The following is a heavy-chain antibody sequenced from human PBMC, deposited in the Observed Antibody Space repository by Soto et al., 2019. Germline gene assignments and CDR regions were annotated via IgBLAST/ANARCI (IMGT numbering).Heavy chain of an antibody. CDR1: GCSIADFW. CDR2: IDPSDSQT. D-gene: IGHD3-22*01. CDR3: ERQIYDSDIGPNCQNYFES. Sequence: PGEPLRIPCKVSGCSIADFWSTWIRQKPGKGLEWMGRIDPSDSQTYYSPSFRSLITSSATKSITTVSLQLSSLRASDTVMYYCERQIYDSDIGPNCQNYFESWGQGTPVTVSS. J-gene: IGHJ4*02. V-gene: IGHV5-10-1*01.